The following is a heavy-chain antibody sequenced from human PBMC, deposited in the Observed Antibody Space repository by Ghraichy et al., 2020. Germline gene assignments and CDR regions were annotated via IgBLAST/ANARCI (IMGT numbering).Heavy chain of an antibody. J-gene: IGHJ3*02. CDR1: GGSISSSSYY. CDR2: IYYSGST. V-gene: IGHV4-39*01. Sequence: SETLSLTCTVSGGSISSSSYYWGWIRQPPGKGLEWIGSIYYSGSTYYNPSLKSRVTISVDTSKNQFSLKLSSVTAADTAVYYCARQSSSGWLLGDAFDIWGQGTMVTVSS. D-gene: IGHD6-19*01. CDR3: ARQSSSGWLLGDAFDI.